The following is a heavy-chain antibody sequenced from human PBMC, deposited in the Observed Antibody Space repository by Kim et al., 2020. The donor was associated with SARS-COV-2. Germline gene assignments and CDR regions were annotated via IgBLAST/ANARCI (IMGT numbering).Heavy chain of an antibody. Sequence: GGSLRLSCAASGFTFSSYSMNWVRQAPGKGLEWVSSISSSSSYIYYADSVKGRFTISRDNAKNSLYLQMNSLRAEDTAVYYCARDPTVSSGSRGVPFFDPWGQGTLVTVSS. D-gene: IGHD6-19*01. CDR1: GFTFSSYS. CDR2: ISSSSSYI. CDR3: ARDPTVSSGSRGVPFFDP. J-gene: IGHJ5*02. V-gene: IGHV3-21*01.